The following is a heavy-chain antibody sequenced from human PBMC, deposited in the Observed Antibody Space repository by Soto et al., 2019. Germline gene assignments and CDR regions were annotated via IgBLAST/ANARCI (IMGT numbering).Heavy chain of an antibody. V-gene: IGHV3-7*01. D-gene: IGHD3-3*01. J-gene: IGHJ3*02. CDR3: ARVAYHLDCDFWSGYYRGDAFDI. Sequence: EVQLVESGGGLVQPGGSLRLSCAASGFTFSSYWMSWVRQAPGKGLEWVANIKQDGSEKYYVDSVKGRFTISRDNAKNSLYLQMNSLRAEDTAVYYCARVAYHLDCDFWSGYYRGDAFDIWGQGTMVTVSS. CDR2: IKQDGSEK. CDR1: GFTFSSYW.